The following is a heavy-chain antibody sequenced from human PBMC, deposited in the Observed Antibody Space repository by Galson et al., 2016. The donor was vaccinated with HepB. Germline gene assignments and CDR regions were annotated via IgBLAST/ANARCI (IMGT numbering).Heavy chain of an antibody. CDR3: ARDLGYCSSTSCYKGGLFYYYRMDV. CDR1: GFTFSTYN. J-gene: IGHJ6*02. D-gene: IGHD2-2*02. Sequence: SLRLSCAASGFTFSTYNMNWVRQAPGKGLEWVSAISNNNSNIYYTDSVKGRFTISRDNAKNSLYLQMNSLRAEDTAVYYCARDLGYCSSTSCYKGGLFYYYRMDVWGQGTTVTVSS. CDR2: ISNNNSNI. V-gene: IGHV3-21*01.